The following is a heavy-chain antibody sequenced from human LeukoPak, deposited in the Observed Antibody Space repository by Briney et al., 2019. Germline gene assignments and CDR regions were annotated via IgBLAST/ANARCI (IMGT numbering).Heavy chain of an antibody. Sequence: SETLSLTCTVSGGSISSYYWSWIRQPAGKGLEWIGRIYTSGITIYNTSLTSRVPMSVDTSKNQFSLKLSAVTAADTAVYYCATSGYSSSCPDYWGQGTLVTVSS. CDR3: ATSGYSSSCPDY. V-gene: IGHV4-4*07. J-gene: IGHJ4*02. CDR1: GGSISSYY. D-gene: IGHD6-13*01. CDR2: IYTSGIT.